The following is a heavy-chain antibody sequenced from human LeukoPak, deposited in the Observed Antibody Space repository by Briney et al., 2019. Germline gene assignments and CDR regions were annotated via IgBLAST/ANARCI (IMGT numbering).Heavy chain of an antibody. V-gene: IGHV1-8*01. CDR2: MNPNSGNT. D-gene: IGHD6-19*01. CDR1: GYTFTSYD. J-gene: IGHJ5*02. CDR3: ARGNAFYSSGWMNWFGP. Sequence: ASVKVSCKASGYTFTSYDINWVRQATGQGLEWMGWMNPNSGNTGYAQKFQGRVTMTRNTSISTAYMELSSLRSEDTAVYYCARGNAFYSSGWMNWFGPWGQGTLVTVSS.